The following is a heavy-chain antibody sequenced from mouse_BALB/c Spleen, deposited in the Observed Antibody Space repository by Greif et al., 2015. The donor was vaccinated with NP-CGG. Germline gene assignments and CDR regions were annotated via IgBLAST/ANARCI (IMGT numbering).Heavy chain of an antibody. CDR3: ASAMDY. CDR1: GFTFSSYG. CDR2: INSNGGST. Sequence: EVQLQESGGGLVQPGGSLKLSCAASGFTFSSYGMSWVRQTPDKRLELVATINSNGGSTYYPDSVKGRFTISRDNAKNALYLQMSSLKSEDTAMYYCASAMDYWGQGTSVTVSS. V-gene: IGHV5-6-3*01. J-gene: IGHJ4*01.